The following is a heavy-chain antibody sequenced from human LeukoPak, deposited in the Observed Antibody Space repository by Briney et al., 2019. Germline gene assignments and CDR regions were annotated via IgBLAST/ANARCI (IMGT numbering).Heavy chain of an antibody. CDR2: IYYSGST. CDR1: GGSISSSSYY. Sequence: SETLSLTCTVSGGSISSSSYYWGWIRQPPGKGLEWIGSIYYSGSTYYNPSLKSRVTISVDTSKNQFSLKLSSVTAADTAVYYCARGAAGTEMFDPWGQGTLVTVSS. J-gene: IGHJ5*02. D-gene: IGHD6-13*01. V-gene: IGHV4-39*07. CDR3: ARGAAGTEMFDP.